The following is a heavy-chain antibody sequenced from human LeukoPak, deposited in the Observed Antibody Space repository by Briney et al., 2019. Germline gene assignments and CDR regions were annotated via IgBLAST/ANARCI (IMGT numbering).Heavy chain of an antibody. Sequence: SVKVSCKASGGTFSSYAISWVRQAPGQGLEWMGRIIPILGIANYAQKFQGRVTITADKSASTAYMELSSLRSEDTAVYYCARDRGSYYFDYWGQGTLVTVSS. J-gene: IGHJ4*02. V-gene: IGHV1-69*04. CDR2: IIPILGIA. CDR3: ARDRGSYYFDY. CDR1: GGTFSSYA.